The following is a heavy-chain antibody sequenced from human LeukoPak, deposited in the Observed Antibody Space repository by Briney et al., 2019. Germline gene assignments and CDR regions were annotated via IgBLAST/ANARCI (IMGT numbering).Heavy chain of an antibody. CDR3: ARTAFDWSQVGGNWFDP. J-gene: IGHJ5*02. V-gene: IGHV3-48*03. CDR2: ISSSGSNI. Sequence: GGSLRLSCAASGFTFSSYSLNWVRQAPGKGLEWISYISSSGSNIDYADSVKGRFTISRDNGKNSLFLQMNSLRVEDTAVYYCARTAFDWSQVGGNWFDPWGQGTLVTVSS. D-gene: IGHD3-9*01. CDR1: GFTFSSYS.